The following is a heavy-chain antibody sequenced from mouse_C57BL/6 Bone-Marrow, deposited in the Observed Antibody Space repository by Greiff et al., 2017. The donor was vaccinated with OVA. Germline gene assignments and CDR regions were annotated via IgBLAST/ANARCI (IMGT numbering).Heavy chain of an antibody. CDR3: TPIYYDYDGFAY. CDR2: IRNKANNPAT. D-gene: IGHD2-4*01. J-gene: IGHJ3*01. V-gene: IGHV6-6*01. Sequence: EVKLVESGGGLVQPGGSMKLSCAASGFTFSDAWMDWVRQSPEKGLEWVAEIRNKANNPATYYAESVKGRFTISRDDSKSSVYLQMNSLRAEDTGIYYCTPIYYDYDGFAYWGQGTLVTVSA. CDR1: GFTFSDAW.